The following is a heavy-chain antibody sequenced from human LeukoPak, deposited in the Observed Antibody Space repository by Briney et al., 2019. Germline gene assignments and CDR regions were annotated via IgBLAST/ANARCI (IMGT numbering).Heavy chain of an antibody. CDR1: GGTFSSYA. J-gene: IGHJ4*02. V-gene: IGHV1-69*11. CDR2: INPSGGST. CDR3: ARVDGYNLNY. D-gene: IGHD5-24*01. Sequence: SVKVSCKASGGTFSSYAISWVRQAPGQGLEWMGIINPSGGSTSYAQKFQGRVTITADESTSTAYMELSSLRSEDTAVYYCARVDGYNLNYWGQGTLVTVSS.